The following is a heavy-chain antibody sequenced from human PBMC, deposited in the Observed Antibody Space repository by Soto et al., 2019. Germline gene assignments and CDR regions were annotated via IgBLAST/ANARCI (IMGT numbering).Heavy chain of an antibody. CDR2: INSDGSIT. J-gene: IGHJ4*02. D-gene: IGHD6-13*01. CDR1: GFTFSSNW. Sequence: GGSLRLSCAASGFTFSSNWMHWFRQAPVKGLVWVSRINSDGSITSYADSVKGQFTISRDNAKNTLYLQMNSLRADDTAVYYCARGSSSWYVSFDYWGQGILVTVSS. V-gene: IGHV3-74*01. CDR3: ARGSSSWYVSFDY.